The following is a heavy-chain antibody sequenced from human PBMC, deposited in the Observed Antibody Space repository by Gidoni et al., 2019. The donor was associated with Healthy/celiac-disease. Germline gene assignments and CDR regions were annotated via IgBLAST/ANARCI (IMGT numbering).Heavy chain of an antibody. CDR2: IIPILGIA. CDR1: GGTLSSYT. Sequence: QVQLVQSGAEVKKPGASVKVSCKASGGTLSSYTISWVRQAPGQGLEWMGRIIPILGIANYAQKFQGRVTITADNSTSTAYMELSSLRSEDTAVYYCARTDEGYSYGSDAFDIWGQGTMVTVSS. D-gene: IGHD5-18*01. J-gene: IGHJ3*02. V-gene: IGHV1-69*02. CDR3: ARTDEGYSYGSDAFDI.